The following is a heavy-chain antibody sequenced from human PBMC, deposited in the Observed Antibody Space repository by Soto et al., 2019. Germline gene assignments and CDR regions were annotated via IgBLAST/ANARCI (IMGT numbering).Heavy chain of an antibody. CDR3: ASGYDSGGHDAFDI. CDR2: INPNSGGT. Sequence: ASVKVSCKASGYTFTGYYMHWVRQAPGQGLEWMGWINPNSGGTNYAQKFQGWVTMTRDTSISTAYMELSRLRSDDTAVYYCASGYDSGGHDAFDIWGQGTMVTVSS. J-gene: IGHJ3*02. D-gene: IGHD3-22*01. CDR1: GYTFTGYY. V-gene: IGHV1-2*04.